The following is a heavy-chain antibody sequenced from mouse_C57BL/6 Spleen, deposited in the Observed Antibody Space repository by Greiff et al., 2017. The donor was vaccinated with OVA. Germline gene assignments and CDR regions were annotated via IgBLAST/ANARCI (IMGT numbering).Heavy chain of an antibody. V-gene: IGHV1-64*01. CDR3: ARRGDGYYGFDY. CDR1: GYTFTSYW. Sequence: VKLQQPGAELVKPGASVKLSCKASGYTFTSYWMHWVKQRPGQGLEWIGMIHPNSGSTNYNEKFKSKATLTVDKSSSTAYMQLSSLTSEDSAVYYCARRGDGYYGFDYWGQGTTLTVSS. CDR2: IHPNSGST. J-gene: IGHJ2*01. D-gene: IGHD2-3*01.